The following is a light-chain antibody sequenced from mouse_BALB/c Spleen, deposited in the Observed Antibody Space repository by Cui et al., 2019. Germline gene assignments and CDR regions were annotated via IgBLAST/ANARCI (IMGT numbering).Light chain of an antibody. CDR1: SSVSY. CDR3: QQWSSNPLT. J-gene: IGKJ5*01. CDR2: LTS. V-gene: IGKV4-68*01. Sequence: QIVLTQSPALMYALPGEKVTMTCSASSSVSYMYWYQQKPRSSPKPWIYLTSNLASGVPARFSGSGSGTSYSLTISSMEAEDAATYYCQQWSSNPLTFGAGTKLELK.